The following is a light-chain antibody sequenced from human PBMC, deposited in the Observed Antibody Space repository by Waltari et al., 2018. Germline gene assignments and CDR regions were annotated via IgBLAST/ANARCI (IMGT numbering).Light chain of an antibody. CDR2: EVS. Sequence: QSALTQPPSASGSPGQSVTISCTGTSSDVGGYNYVSWYQQHPGKAPKLMIYEVSKRPAGFPDRFSGSKSGNTASLTVSGLQAEDEADYYCSSYAGTNNFVFGPGTKVTVL. CDR3: SSYAGTNNFV. J-gene: IGLJ1*01. CDR1: SSDVGGYNY. V-gene: IGLV2-8*01.